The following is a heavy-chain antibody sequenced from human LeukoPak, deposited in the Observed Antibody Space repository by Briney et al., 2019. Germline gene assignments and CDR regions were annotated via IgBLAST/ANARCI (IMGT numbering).Heavy chain of an antibody. CDR2: IYYSGST. D-gene: IGHD4-17*01. Sequence: SETLSLTCTVSGGSISSYYWSWIRQPPGKGLEWIGYIYYSGSTNYNPSLKSRVTISVDTSKNQFSLKLSSMTAADTAVYYCARLPSDGDYGDWSQGTLVTVSS. CDR3: ARLPSDGDYGD. J-gene: IGHJ4*02. V-gene: IGHV4-59*01. CDR1: GGSISSYY.